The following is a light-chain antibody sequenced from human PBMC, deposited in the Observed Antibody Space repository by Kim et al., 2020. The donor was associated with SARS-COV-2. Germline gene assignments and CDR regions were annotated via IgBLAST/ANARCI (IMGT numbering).Light chain of an antibody. CDR2: DVS. CDR1: ISDIGNYNY. CDR3: SSYTDRNTVI. J-gene: IGLJ2*01. V-gene: IGLV2-14*01. Sequence: QSALTQPASVSGSPGQPNTISCTGTISDIGNYNYVSWYQQHPGKAPKLMIYDVSKRPSGASNRFSGSKSGNTASLTISGLQAEDEADYYCSSYTDRNTVIFGGGTQLTVL.